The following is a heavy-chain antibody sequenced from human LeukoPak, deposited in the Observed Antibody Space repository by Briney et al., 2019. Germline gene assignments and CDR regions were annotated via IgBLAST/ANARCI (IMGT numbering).Heavy chain of an antibody. D-gene: IGHD6-19*01. V-gene: IGHV3-23*01. CDR1: GFTFSSDA. J-gene: IGHJ4*02. Sequence: GGSLRLSCAASGFTFSSDAMSWVRQAPGKGLEWVSAISGSGGSTYYADSVKGRFTISRDNSKNTLYLQMNSLRAEDTAVYYCAKDQGAVAVRGYYFDYWGQGTLVTVSS. CDR2: ISGSGGST. CDR3: AKDQGAVAVRGYYFDY.